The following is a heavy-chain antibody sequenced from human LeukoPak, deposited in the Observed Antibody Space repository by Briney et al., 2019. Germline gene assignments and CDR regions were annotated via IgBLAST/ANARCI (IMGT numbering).Heavy chain of an antibody. V-gene: IGHV1-8*03. Sequence: ASVKVSCKASGYTFTSYDINWVRQATGQGLEWMGWMNPNSGNTGYAQKFQGRVTITRNTSISTAYMELSSLRSEDTAVYYCVSRVGGAAAGSWALYWGQGTLVTVSS. CDR1: GYTFTSYD. CDR2: MNPNSGNT. CDR3: VSRVGGAAAGSWALY. J-gene: IGHJ4*02. D-gene: IGHD6-13*01.